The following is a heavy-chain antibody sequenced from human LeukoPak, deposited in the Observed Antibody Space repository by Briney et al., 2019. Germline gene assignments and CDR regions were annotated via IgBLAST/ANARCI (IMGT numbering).Heavy chain of an antibody. D-gene: IGHD5-24*01. CDR3: ARETRDGYNYLRLRYFDY. J-gene: IGHJ4*02. CDR2: IYYSGST. V-gene: IGHV4-59*12. CDR1: GGSISSYY. Sequence: SETLSLTCTVSGGSISSYYWSWIRQPPGKGLEWIGYIYYSGSTNYNPSLKSRVTISVDTSKNQFSLKLSSVTAADTAVYYCARETRDGYNYLRLRYFDYWGQGTLVTVSS.